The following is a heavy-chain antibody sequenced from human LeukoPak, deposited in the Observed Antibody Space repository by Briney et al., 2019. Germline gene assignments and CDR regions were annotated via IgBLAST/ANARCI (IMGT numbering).Heavy chain of an antibody. V-gene: IGHV3-53*01. CDR1: GFTVSSNY. Sequence: PGGSLRLSCAASGFTVSSNYMSWVRQAPGKGLEWVSVIYSGGSTYYADSVKGRFTISRDNSKNTLYLQMNSLRAEDTAVYYCGKDGREWPRSLDYWGQGTLVTVSS. J-gene: IGHJ4*02. D-gene: IGHD5-12*01. CDR3: GKDGREWPRSLDY. CDR2: IYSGGST.